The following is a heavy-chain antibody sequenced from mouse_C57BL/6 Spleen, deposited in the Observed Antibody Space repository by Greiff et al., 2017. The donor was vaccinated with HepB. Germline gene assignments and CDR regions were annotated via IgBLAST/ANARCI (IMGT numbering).Heavy chain of an antibody. D-gene: IGHD4-1*02. CDR2: IYPGSGNT. J-gene: IGHJ1*03. V-gene: IGHV1-76*01. Sequence: VKLQESGAELVRPGASVKLSCKASGYTFTDYYINWVKQRPGQGLEWIARIYPGSGNTYYNEKFKGKATLTAEKSSSTAYMQLSSLTSEDSAVYFCATQLGRKYFDVWGTGTTVTVSS. CDR3: ATQLGRKYFDV. CDR1: GYTFTDYY.